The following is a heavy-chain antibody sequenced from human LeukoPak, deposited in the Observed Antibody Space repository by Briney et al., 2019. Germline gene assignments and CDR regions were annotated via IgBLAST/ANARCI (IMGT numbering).Heavy chain of an antibody. CDR2: IVGSSST. V-gene: IGHV3-21*01. D-gene: IGHD3-9*01. CDR3: ARDRQYYDILTGYKPRYYGMDV. J-gene: IGHJ6*02. Sequence: GGSLRLSCAASGFTFSNFAMTWVRQAPGKGLEWVSSIVGSSSTYYADSLKGRFTISRDNSKNTLYLQMNSLRAEDTAVYYCARDRQYYDILTGYKPRYYGMDVWGQGTTVTVSS. CDR1: GFTFSNFA.